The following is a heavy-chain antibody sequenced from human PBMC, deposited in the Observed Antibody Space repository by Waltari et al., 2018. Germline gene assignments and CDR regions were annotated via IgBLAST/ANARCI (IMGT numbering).Heavy chain of an antibody. CDR2: SSRSSSYI. D-gene: IGHD5-18*01. CDR3: ARDGAAMVALDY. J-gene: IGHJ4*02. Sequence: EVQLVESGGGLVKPGGSLRLSCAASGFTFSSYSMNWVRQAPGKGMEWGSASSRSSSYIYYADSVKGRFTISRDNAKNSLYLQMNSLRAEDTAVYYCARDGAAMVALDYWGQGTLVTVSS. CDR1: GFTFSSYS. V-gene: IGHV3-21*01.